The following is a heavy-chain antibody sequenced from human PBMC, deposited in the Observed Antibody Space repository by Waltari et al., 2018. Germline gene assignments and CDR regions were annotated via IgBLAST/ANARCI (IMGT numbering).Heavy chain of an antibody. V-gene: IGHV3-30*02. Sequence: QVQLVESGGGVVQPGGSLRLSCAASGFTFRSYGMHWVRQAPGKGLEWVAFIRYDGSNKYYADSVKGRFTISRDNSKKTLYLQMNSLRAEDTAVYYCAKDVLRFLEWLSYFDYWGQGTLVTVSS. J-gene: IGHJ4*02. D-gene: IGHD3-3*01. CDR1: GFTFRSYG. CDR2: IRYDGSNK. CDR3: AKDVLRFLEWLSYFDY.